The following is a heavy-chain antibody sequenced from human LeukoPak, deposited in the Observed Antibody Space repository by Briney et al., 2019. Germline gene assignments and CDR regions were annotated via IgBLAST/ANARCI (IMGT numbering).Heavy chain of an antibody. V-gene: IGHV3-15*01. CDR2: IKSKIDGGTT. D-gene: IGHD3-16*01. J-gene: IGHJ6*02. CDR3: ARDWGTAEYYGMDV. Sequence: PGGSLRLSCVVSGITFSTAWMNWVRQAPGKGLEWVGRIKSKIDGGTTDYVAPVKGRFSISRDDSKNTVYLQMNSLRAEDTAVYYCARDWGTAEYYGMDVWGQGTTVTVSS. CDR1: GITFSTAW.